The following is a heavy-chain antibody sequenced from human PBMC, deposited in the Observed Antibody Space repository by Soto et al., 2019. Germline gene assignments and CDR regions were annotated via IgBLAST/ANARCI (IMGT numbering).Heavy chain of an antibody. CDR2: ISSSGGTT. V-gene: IGHV3-23*01. Sequence: ESGGGLVQPGGSLRLSCTPSGFSSFAMSWVRQAPGKGLEWVAGISSSGGTTIYADSVKGRFTLSRDNSRDTLVLQMNSLRAEDTATYYCAKMTSVTLRGYFDYWGQGTLVTVSS. CDR3: AKMTSVTLRGYFDY. CDR1: GFSSFA. J-gene: IGHJ4*02. D-gene: IGHD4-17*01.